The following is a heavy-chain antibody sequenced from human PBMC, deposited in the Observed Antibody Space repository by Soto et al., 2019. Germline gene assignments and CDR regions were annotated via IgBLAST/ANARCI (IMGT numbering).Heavy chain of an antibody. CDR1: GGSITSSCYY. J-gene: IGHJ5*02. Sequence: QLQLQESGPGLVKPSETLSLTCSVSGGSITSSCYYWGWIRQPPGKGLEWIGSVFYSGNTYHNPSLKRRVITSVDTSKNQFSLKLSSVTAADTAVYYCARHYGAFDPWGQGTLVTVSS. CDR2: VFYSGNT. V-gene: IGHV4-39*01. D-gene: IGHD4-17*01. CDR3: ARHYGAFDP.